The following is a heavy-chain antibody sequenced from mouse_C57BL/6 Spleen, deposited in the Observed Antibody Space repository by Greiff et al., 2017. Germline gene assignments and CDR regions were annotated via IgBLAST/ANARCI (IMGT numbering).Heavy chain of an antibody. CDR1: GYTFTDYE. J-gene: IGHJ2*01. CDR2: IAPDTGGT. V-gene: IGHV1-15*01. D-gene: IGHD4-1*01. Sequence: QVQLQQSGAELVRPGASVTLSCKASGYTFTDYEMHWVKQTPVHGLEWIGAIAPDTGGTAYNQKFKGKAILTADKSSSTAYMELRSLTSEDSAVYYCTRGAELTGNDYWGQGTTLTVSS. CDR3: TRGAELTGNDY.